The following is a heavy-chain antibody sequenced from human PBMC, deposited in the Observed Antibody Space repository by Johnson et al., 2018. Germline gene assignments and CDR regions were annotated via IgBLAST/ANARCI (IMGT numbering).Heavy chain of an antibody. CDR1: GFTFSSYG. Sequence: QVQLVQSGGGVVQAGRSLRLSCAASGFTFSSYGMHWVRQAPGKGLEGVAVISYDGSIKYFADSVKGRFTISRDNSKNTLYLQINSLGAEDTTAVYYWAKDRGAAPYYYYYGMDVWGQGTTVTVSS. V-gene: IGHV3-30*18. CDR3: AKDRGAAPYYYYYGMDV. CDR2: ISYDGSIK. D-gene: IGHD3-10*01. J-gene: IGHJ6*02.